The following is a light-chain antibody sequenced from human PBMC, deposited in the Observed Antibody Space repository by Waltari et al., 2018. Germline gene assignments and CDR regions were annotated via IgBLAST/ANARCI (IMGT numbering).Light chain of an antibody. CDR3: QQYYSTPPT. CDR1: QSISSY. Sequence: DIQMTQSPSSLSASVGDRVTITCRASQSISSYLNWYQQKPGKAPKLLIYAASSLQSGVPSRFSGSGSGTDFTLTISSLQPEDVAVYYCQQYYSTPPTFGQGTKLEIK. V-gene: IGKV1-39*01. CDR2: AAS. J-gene: IGKJ2*01.